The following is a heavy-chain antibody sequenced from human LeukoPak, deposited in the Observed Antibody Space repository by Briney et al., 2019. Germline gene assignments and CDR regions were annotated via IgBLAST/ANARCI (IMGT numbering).Heavy chain of an antibody. V-gene: IGHV3-33*06. D-gene: IGHD3-3*01. Sequence: SCKASGYTFTSYGMHWVRQAPGKGLEWVAVIWSVGGAEYYADSVKGRFTISRDNSKNMLFLQMNSLRAEDTAVYYCAKDARDTIFGVAYYFGGQGTLVTVSS. J-gene: IGHJ4*02. CDR1: GYTFTSYG. CDR3: AKDARDTIFGVAYYF. CDR2: IWSVGGAE.